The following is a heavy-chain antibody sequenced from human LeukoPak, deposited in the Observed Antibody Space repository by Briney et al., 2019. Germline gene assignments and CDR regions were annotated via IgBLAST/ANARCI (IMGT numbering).Heavy chain of an antibody. J-gene: IGHJ4*02. CDR1: GGSISSNNW. Sequence: SETLSLTCAVSGGSISSNNWWGWVRQPPGKGLEWIGYIYYSGSTYYNPSLKSRVTISVDTSKNQFSLKLGSVTAADTAVYYCARGGITMIVANWGQGTLVTVSS. CDR2: IYYSGST. D-gene: IGHD3-22*01. V-gene: IGHV4-4*02. CDR3: ARGGITMIVAN.